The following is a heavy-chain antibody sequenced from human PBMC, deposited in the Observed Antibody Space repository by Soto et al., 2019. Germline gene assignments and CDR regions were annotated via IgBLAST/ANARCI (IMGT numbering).Heavy chain of an antibody. V-gene: IGHV3-30*03. CDR3: ARDDGVSSTNVKAFDI. CDR2: ISYDGGET. D-gene: IGHD2-2*01. CDR1: GFIFSNYG. Sequence: QPGGSLRLSCAGSGFIFSNYGMHWVRQAPGKGLEWVAFISYDGGETFYADSVKGRFTISRDNAKKLLYLEMDSLRAEDTAVYYCARDDGVSSTNVKAFDIWGQGTKVTVSS. J-gene: IGHJ3*02.